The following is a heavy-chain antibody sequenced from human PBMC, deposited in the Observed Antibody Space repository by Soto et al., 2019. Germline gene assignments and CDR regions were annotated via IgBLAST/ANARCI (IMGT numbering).Heavy chain of an antibody. CDR3: AREVVVATSGAYYYYGMDV. D-gene: IGHD5-12*01. CDR1: GGTFSSYA. Sequence: GASVKVSCKASGGTFSSYAISWVRQAPGQGLEWMGGIIPIFGTANYAQKFQGRVTITADKSTSTAYMGLSSLRSEDTAVYYCAREVVVATSGAYYYYGMDVWGQGTTVTSP. CDR2: IIPIFGTA. V-gene: IGHV1-69*06. J-gene: IGHJ6*02.